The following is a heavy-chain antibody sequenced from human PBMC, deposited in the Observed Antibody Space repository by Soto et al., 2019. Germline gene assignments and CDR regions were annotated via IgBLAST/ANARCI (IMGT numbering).Heavy chain of an antibody. V-gene: IGHV4-34*01. Sequence: QVQLQQWGAGLLKPSETLSLTCAVYGGSFSGYYWSWIRQPPGKGLEWIGEINHSGSTNYNPSLKSRVTISVDTSKNQFSLKLSSVTAADTAVYYCARVFGEFPIRNFDYWGQGTLVTVSS. J-gene: IGHJ4*02. CDR2: INHSGST. D-gene: IGHD3-10*01. CDR1: GGSFSGYY. CDR3: ARVFGEFPIRNFDY.